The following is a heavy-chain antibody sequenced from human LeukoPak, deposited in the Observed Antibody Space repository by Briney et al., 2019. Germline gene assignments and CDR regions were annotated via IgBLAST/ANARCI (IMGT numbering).Heavy chain of an antibody. CDR1: GGTFSSYA. V-gene: IGHV1-69*04. D-gene: IGHD6-19*01. Sequence: SVKVSCKASGGTFSSYAISWVRQAPGQGLEWMGRIIPILGIANYAQKFQGRVTITADKSTSTAYMELSSLRSEVTAVYYCARGGLSSGLSYYYYYMDVWGKGTTVTVSS. CDR3: ARGGLSSGLSYYYYYMDV. J-gene: IGHJ6*03. CDR2: IIPILGIA.